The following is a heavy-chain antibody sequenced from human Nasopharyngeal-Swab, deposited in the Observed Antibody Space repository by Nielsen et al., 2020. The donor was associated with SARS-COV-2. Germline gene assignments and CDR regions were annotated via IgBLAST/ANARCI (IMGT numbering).Heavy chain of an antibody. J-gene: IGHJ4*02. V-gene: IGHV4-34*01. CDR3: ARGRLHFLEPPLDY. CDR2: INHSGTT. D-gene: IGHD3-3*01. CDR1: GGSFSDYY. Sequence: SETLSLTCAAYGGSFSDYYWTWIRQPPGKGLEWIGEINHSGTTNSNPSLKSRVTLSVDTSKNKFSLMLSSMTAADPAVYYCARGRLHFLEPPLDYWCQGTLVTVSS.